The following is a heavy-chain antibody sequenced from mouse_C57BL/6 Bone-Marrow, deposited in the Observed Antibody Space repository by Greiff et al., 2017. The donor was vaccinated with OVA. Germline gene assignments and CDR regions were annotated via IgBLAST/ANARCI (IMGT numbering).Heavy chain of an antibody. V-gene: IGHV1-50*01. J-gene: IGHJ4*01. Sequence: QVQLQQPGAELVKPGASVKLSCKASGYTFTSYWMQWVKQRPGQGLEWIGEIDPSDSYTNSNQKFKGKATLTVDTSSSTAYMQLSSLTSEDSAVYYCARDRLYAMDYWGQGTSVTVSS. CDR1: GYTFTSYW. CDR2: IDPSDSYT. CDR3: ARDRLYAMDY.